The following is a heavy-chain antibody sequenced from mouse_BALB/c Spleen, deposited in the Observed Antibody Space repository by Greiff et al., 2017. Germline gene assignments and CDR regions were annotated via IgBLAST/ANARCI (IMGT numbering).Heavy chain of an antibody. J-gene: IGHJ4*01. CDR1: GFTFTDYY. V-gene: IGHV7-3*02. D-gene: IGHD2-14*01. Sequence: DVHLVESGGGLVQPGGSLRLSCATSGFTFTDYYMSWVRQPPGKALEWLGFIRNKANGYTTEYSASVKGRFTISRDNSQSILYLQMNTLRAEDSATYYCARDSYRYDDAMDYWGQGTSVTVSS. CDR2: IRNKANGYTT. CDR3: ARDSYRYDDAMDY.